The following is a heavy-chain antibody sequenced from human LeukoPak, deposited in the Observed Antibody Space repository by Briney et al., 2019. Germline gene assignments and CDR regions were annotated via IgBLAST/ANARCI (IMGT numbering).Heavy chain of an antibody. CDR2: ISGSGGST. CDR1: GFTFSSYA. D-gene: IGHD6-13*01. J-gene: IGHJ4*02. Sequence: GGSLRLSCAASGFTFSSYAMSGVRQAPGKGLEWVSAISGSGGSTYYADSVKGRFTISRDNSKNTLYLQMNSLRAEDTAVYYCAKASSWYRYFDYWGQGTLVTVSS. V-gene: IGHV3-23*01. CDR3: AKASSWYRYFDY.